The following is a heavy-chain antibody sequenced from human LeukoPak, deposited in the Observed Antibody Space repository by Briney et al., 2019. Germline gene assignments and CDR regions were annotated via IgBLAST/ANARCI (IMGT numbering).Heavy chain of an antibody. CDR3: ARDLPGLGELSPAPPFDY. Sequence: ASVKVSRKASGYTFTSYGISWVRQAPGQGLEWMGWISAYNGNTNYAQKLQGRVTMTTDTSTSTAYMELRSLRSDDTAVYYCARDLPGLGELSPAPPFDYWGQGTLVTVSS. J-gene: IGHJ4*02. D-gene: IGHD3-16*02. CDR2: ISAYNGNT. CDR1: GYTFTSYG. V-gene: IGHV1-18*01.